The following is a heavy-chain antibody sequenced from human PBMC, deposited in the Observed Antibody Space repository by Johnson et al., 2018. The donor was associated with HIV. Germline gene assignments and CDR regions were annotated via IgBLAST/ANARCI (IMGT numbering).Heavy chain of an antibody. Sequence: QAQLVESGGGLIQPGGSLRLSCAASGFTISSNYMSWVRQAPGKGLEWVAFIRYDGSNKYYADSVKGRFTISRDNSKNTLYLHMNSLRAEDTAVYYCAKVNRPNSGSWVDDAFDIWGQGTMVTVSS. V-gene: IGHV3-30*02. D-gene: IGHD1-26*01. CDR3: AKVNRPNSGSWVDDAFDI. J-gene: IGHJ3*02. CDR2: IRYDGSNK. CDR1: GFTISSNY.